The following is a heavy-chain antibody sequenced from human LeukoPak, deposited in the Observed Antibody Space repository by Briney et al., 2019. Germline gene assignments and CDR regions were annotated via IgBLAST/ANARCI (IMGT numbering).Heavy chain of an antibody. V-gene: IGHV4-4*07. CDR2: IYGTGSS. Sequence: SETLTLTCTVSGGSISGFFWTWIRQPAGKGLESIGRIYGTGSSNYNPSLKSRVTMSIDTSKNQISLKLSSVTAADTAMYYCAGPKASSFDYWGQGTQVTASS. CDR3: AGPKASSFDY. J-gene: IGHJ4*02. CDR1: GGSISGFF.